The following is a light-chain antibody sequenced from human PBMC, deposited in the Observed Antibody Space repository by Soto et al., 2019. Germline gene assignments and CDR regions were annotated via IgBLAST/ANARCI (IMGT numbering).Light chain of an antibody. J-gene: IGKJ5*01. V-gene: IGKV3-15*01. Sequence: EIRMTQSPATLSVSPGERVTLSCRSSQSVADNLAWFQQKPGQGPRLLIYGASTRATGIPARFSGSGSETDFTLTVSSLRSEDSAVYYCQQYNYWPITFGQGTRLEIK. CDR1: QSVADN. CDR3: QQYNYWPIT. CDR2: GAS.